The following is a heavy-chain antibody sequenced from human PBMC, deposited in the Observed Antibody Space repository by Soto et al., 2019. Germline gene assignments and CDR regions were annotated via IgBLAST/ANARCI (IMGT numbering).Heavy chain of an antibody. J-gene: IGHJ6*02. D-gene: IGHD3-3*01. CDR3: ARNTSQLYDFSSGSSQTKGDYGMDV. CDR2: IDPSDSYT. V-gene: IGHV5-10-1*01. Sequence: SGESLKISCKGSTYSFTSSWINWVRQTPGKGLEWMGRIDPSDSYTNYNPSFEGHVTISADKSITTAYLQWSSLKASDTAMYYCARNTSQLYDFSSGSSQTKGDYGMDVCGQGTTVTVYS. CDR1: TYSFTSSW.